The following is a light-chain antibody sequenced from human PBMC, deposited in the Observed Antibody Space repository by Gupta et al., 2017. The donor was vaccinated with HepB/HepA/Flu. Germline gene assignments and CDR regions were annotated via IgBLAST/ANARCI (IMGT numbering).Light chain of an antibody. CDR3: QKYNSAPQA. CDR2: SAS. CDR1: QGTGNF. Sequence: EIHVTPPPSSLSASVGHRVPIACRACQGTGNFLAWYQQKPGEPPKLLIYSASTLQSGVPSRFSGRGSGTHFTLTISSLQPEDFATYYCQKYNSAPQAFGQGTKVEIK. V-gene: IGKV1-27*01. J-gene: IGKJ1*01.